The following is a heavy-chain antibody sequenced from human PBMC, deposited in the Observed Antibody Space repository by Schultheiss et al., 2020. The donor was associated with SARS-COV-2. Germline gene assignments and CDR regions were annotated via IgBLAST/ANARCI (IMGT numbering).Heavy chain of an antibody. J-gene: IGHJ2*01. CDR2: INPSGGTT. V-gene: IGHV1-46*01. CDR3: ARERAAAGSWYFDL. D-gene: IGHD6-13*01. CDR1: GYTFIYYY. Sequence: ASVKVSCKASGYTFIYYYMHWVRQAPGQGLEWMGIINPSGGTTSYAQKFQGRVTITADESTSTAYMELSSLRSEDTAVYYCARERAAAGSWYFDLWGRGTLVTVSS.